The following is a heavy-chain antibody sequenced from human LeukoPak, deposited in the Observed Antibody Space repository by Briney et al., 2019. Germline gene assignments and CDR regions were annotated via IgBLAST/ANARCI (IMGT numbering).Heavy chain of an antibody. J-gene: IGHJ4*02. V-gene: IGHV3-30*18. D-gene: IGHD6-13*01. Sequence: GGSLRLSCATSGFTLSSYGMHWVRQAPGKGLEWVAVISYDGSNKYYADSVKGRFTISRDNSKNTLYLQMNSLRAEDTAVYYCAKSSSWYGVDYWGQGTLVTVSS. CDR1: GFTLSSYG. CDR3: AKSSSWYGVDY. CDR2: ISYDGSNK.